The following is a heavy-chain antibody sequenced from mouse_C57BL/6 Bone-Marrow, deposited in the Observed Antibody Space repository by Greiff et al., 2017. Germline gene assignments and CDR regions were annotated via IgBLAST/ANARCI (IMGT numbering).Heavy chain of an antibody. D-gene: IGHD1-1*01. CDR2: IYPGDGDT. Sequence: LVEPGASVKISCKASGYAFSSSWMNWVKQRPGKGLEWIGRIYPGDGDTNYNGKFKGKATLTADKSSSTAYMQLSSLTSEDSAVYFCAKITTSYWGQGTLVTVSA. V-gene: IGHV1-82*01. J-gene: IGHJ3*01. CDR1: GYAFSSSW. CDR3: AKITTSY.